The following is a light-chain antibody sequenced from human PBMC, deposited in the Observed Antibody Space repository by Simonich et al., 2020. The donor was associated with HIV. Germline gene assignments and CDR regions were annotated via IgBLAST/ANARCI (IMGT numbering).Light chain of an antibody. J-gene: IGLJ3*02. CDR2: EDS. CDR1: ALPKKY. V-gene: IGLV3-10*01. Sequence: SYDLTQPPSVSVSPGQTARHTCSGDALPKKYAYWYQQKSGQAPVQVIYEDSKRPSGIPERFSGSSSGTMATLTISGAQVEDEADYYCYSIDTSGNHRVFGGGTKLTVL. CDR3: YSIDTSGNHRV.